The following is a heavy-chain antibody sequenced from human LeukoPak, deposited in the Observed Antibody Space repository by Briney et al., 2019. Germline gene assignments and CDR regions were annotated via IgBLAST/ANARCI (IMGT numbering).Heavy chain of an antibody. CDR3: ARLVGSVAGALGYFDL. J-gene: IGHJ2*01. CDR1: GYTFTSYG. CDR2: ISAYNGNT. V-gene: IGHV1-18*01. D-gene: IGHD6-19*01. Sequence: ASVKVSCKASGYTFTSYGINWVRQAPGQGLEWMGRISAYNGNTNYAQMFQGRVTMTTDTSTSTVYMELSNLRSEDTAVYYCARLVGSVAGALGYFDLWGRGTLVTVSS.